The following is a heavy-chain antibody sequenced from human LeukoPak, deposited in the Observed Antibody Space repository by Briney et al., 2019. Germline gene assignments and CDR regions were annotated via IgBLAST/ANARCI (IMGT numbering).Heavy chain of an antibody. V-gene: IGHV4-59*08. Sequence: SETLSLTCTVSGGSISSYYWSWIRQPPGKGLEWIGYIHYSGSTNYNPSLKSRITISVDTSKNQFSLRLSSVTAADTAVYYCARHNIAVPGTYDYWGQVTLVTVSS. J-gene: IGHJ4*02. CDR1: GGSISSYY. CDR2: IHYSGST. D-gene: IGHD6-13*01. CDR3: ARHNIAVPGTYDY.